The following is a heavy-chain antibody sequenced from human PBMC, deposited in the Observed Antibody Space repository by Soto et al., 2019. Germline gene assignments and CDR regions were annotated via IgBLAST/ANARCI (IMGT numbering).Heavy chain of an antibody. CDR2: VSYDGTTK. D-gene: IGHD6-19*01. CDR1: GFTFRWFG. J-gene: IGHJ6*02. CDR3: AKDDREAVAGAVHFYGMDV. V-gene: IGHV3-30*18. Sequence: QAQLVESGGGVVQPGESRRLSCVASGFTFRWFGMLWVRQAPGKGLEWVAAVSYDGTTKSYSDDVKGRFTISRDNSRKTVYLKLDNQGSEDTAMYYCAKDDREAVAGAVHFYGMDVWGQG.